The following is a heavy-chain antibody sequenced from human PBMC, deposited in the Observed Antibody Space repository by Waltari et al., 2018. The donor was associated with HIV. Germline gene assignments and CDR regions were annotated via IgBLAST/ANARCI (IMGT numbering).Heavy chain of an antibody. V-gene: IGHV4-34*01. CDR1: GGSFSGYY. J-gene: IGHJ5*02. CDR2: INHRGST. D-gene: IGHD3-16*01. Sequence: QVQLQQWGAGLLKPSETLSLTCAVYGGSFSGYYWSWIRQPPGKGLEWIGEINHRGSTNYNRSLKGRVTISVDTSKNQFSLRLSSVTAADTAVYYCARGHRMITFGGVTDWFDPWGQGTLVTVSS. CDR3: ARGHRMITFGGVTDWFDP.